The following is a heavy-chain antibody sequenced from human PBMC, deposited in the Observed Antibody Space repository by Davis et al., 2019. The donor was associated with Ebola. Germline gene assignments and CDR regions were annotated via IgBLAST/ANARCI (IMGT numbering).Heavy chain of an antibody. CDR3: ARGATSYNWNWFTP. V-gene: IGHV1-18*01. J-gene: IGHJ5*02. CDR2: ISAYNGRT. CDR1: GYSFTSYG. D-gene: IGHD1-20*01. Sequence: ASVKVSCKASGYSFTSYGFTWVRQAPGQGLEWMGWISAYNGRTNYAQKFQGRVIMTTDTSTTTAYMELSSLRSDDTDVYYCARGATSYNWNWFTPWGQGTLVTVSS.